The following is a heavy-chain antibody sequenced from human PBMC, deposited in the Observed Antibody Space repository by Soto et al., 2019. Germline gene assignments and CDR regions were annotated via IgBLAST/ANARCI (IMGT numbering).Heavy chain of an antibody. CDR3: ARLGFSANWGMFDYYYGMDV. CDR2: IYYSGST. CDR1: GGSISSSSYY. D-gene: IGHD7-27*01. Sequence: SETLSLTCTVSGGSISSSSYYWGWIRQPPGKGLEWIGSIYYSGSTYYNPSLKSRVTISADTSKNQFSLKLSSVTAADTAVYYCARLGFSANWGMFDYYYGMDVWGQGTTVTVSS. J-gene: IGHJ6*02. V-gene: IGHV4-39*01.